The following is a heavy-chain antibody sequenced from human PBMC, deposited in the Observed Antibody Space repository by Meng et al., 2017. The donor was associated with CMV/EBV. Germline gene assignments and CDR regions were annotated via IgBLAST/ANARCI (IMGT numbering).Heavy chain of an antibody. CDR3: ARDVSDIWQQLPYYYYGMDV. Sequence: GESLKISCAASGFTFSSYAMHWVRQAPGKGLEWVAVISYDGSNKYYADSVKGRFTISRDNSKNTLYLQMNSLRAEDTAVYYCARDVSDIWQQLPYYYYGMDVWGQGTTVTVSS. CDR2: ISYDGSNK. V-gene: IGHV3-30-3*01. J-gene: IGHJ6*02. CDR1: GFTFSSYA. D-gene: IGHD6-13*01.